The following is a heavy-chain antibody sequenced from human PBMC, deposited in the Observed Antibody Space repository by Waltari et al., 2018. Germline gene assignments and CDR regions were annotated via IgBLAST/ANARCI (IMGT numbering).Heavy chain of an antibody. CDR2: IIPFLGIS. D-gene: IGHD1-1*01. V-gene: IGHV1-69*02. J-gene: IGHJ4*02. Sequence: HVQLEQSGAEVKKPGSSVKVSCQASGGTFSTYTVTWVRQAPGQGLDWMGSIIPFLGISKYAQSLQARLTITVDQSTNTGYMELNNLRPEDTGVYYCARSGEMKGTVDYWGQGTLVTVSS. CDR1: GGTFSTYT. CDR3: ARSGEMKGTVDY.